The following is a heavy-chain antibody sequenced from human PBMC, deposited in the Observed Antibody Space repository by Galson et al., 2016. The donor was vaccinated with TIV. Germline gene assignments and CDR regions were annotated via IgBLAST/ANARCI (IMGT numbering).Heavy chain of an antibody. D-gene: IGHD3-16*01. CDR1: GGSISRSHYY. V-gene: IGHV4-39*01. CDR2: LYYGGGT. CDR3: ARHDPGLPPLLL. J-gene: IGHJ3*01. Sequence: SETLSLTCTVSGGSISRSHYYWGWIRQPPGKGLIWIASLYYGGGTYYNPSLKGRVTISVDTSKNQFPLKVSSVTATDTAVYYCARHDPGLPPLLLWGQGTMVTVSS.